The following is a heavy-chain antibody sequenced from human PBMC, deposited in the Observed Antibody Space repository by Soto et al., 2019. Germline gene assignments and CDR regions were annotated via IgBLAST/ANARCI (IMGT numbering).Heavy chain of an antibody. CDR2: INHSGST. D-gene: IGHD2-8*01. CDR3: ARGPLHCTNGVCSSRFDP. J-gene: IGHJ5*02. V-gene: IGHV4-34*01. CDR1: GGSFSGYY. Sequence: SETLSLTCAVYGGSFSGYYWSWIRQPPGKXLEWIGEINHSGSTNYNPSLKSRVTISVDTSKNQFSLKLSSVTAADTAVYYCARGPLHCTNGVCSSRFDPWGQGTLVTVSS.